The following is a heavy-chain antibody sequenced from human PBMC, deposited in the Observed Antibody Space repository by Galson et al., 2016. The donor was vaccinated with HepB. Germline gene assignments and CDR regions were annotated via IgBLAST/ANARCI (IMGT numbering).Heavy chain of an antibody. CDR3: AKRPTWRRAPDVDYFDS. CDR2: ISGITGGSVT. CDR1: GFTFGSYS. V-gene: IGHV3-23*01. J-gene: IGHJ4*02. D-gene: IGHD5-24*01. Sequence: SLRLSCAASGFTFGSYSMSWVRQAPGKGLEWVSVISGITGGSVTYYADSVKGRFTISRDNSKNTLYLQMNSLRAEDTAVYSCAKRPTWRRAPDVDYFDSWGQGTLVTVSS.